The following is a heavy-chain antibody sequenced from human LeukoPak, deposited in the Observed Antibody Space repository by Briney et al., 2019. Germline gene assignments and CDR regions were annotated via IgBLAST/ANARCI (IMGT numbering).Heavy chain of an antibody. Sequence: PGGSLRLTCAASGFTFSSYWMHWVRQAPGKGLVWVSRIDPDGSGIRYADSVRGRFTISRDNAKNTLYLEMNSLRAEDTAVYYCASLGRLRSWGQGTLVTVSS. V-gene: IGHV3-74*01. J-gene: IGHJ5*02. CDR1: GFTFSSYW. CDR3: ASLGRLRS. D-gene: IGHD3-3*01. CDR2: IDPDGSGI.